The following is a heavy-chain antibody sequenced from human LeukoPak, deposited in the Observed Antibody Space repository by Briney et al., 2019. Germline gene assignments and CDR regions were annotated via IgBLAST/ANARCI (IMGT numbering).Heavy chain of an antibody. J-gene: IGHJ5*02. CDR2: IYTSGST. D-gene: IGHD3-16*01. V-gene: IGHV4-61*02. Sequence: SQTLSLTCTVSGGSISSGSYYWSWIRQPAGKGLEWIGRIYTSGSTNYNPSLKSRVTISVDTSKNRFSLKLSSVTAADTAVYYCARERAMGYNWFDPWGQGTLVTVSS. CDR3: ARERAMGYNWFDP. CDR1: GGSISSGSYY.